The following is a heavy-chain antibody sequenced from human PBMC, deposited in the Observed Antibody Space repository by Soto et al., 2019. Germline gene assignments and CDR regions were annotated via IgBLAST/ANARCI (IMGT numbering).Heavy chain of an antibody. CDR1: GFKFEDYA. Sequence: EMQLVESGGGLVPPGRSLRLSCAGFGFKFEDYAMHWVRQVPGKGLEWVSYINWNSGKVKYADSVKGRFTISRDNAKNSLYLHMTSLKSVDTALYYCAKAGCSDANCHFWALESWGQGTLVSVSS. CDR3: AKAGCSDANCHFWALES. V-gene: IGHV3-9*01. CDR2: INWNSGKV. J-gene: IGHJ4*02. D-gene: IGHD6-19*01.